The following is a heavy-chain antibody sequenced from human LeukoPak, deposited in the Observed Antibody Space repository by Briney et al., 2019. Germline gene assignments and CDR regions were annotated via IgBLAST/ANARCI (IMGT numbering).Heavy chain of an antibody. V-gene: IGHV3-7*01. Sequence: PGGSLRLSCAASGFTFSSYWMSWVRQAPGKGLEWVANIKQDGSEKYYVDSVKGRFTISRDNAKNSLYLQMNSLRAEDTAVYYCARKPMAAPANWYFDYCGQGTLVTVSS. CDR3: ARKPMAAPANWYFDY. CDR1: GFTFSSYW. J-gene: IGHJ4*02. CDR2: IKQDGSEK. D-gene: IGHD5-24*01.